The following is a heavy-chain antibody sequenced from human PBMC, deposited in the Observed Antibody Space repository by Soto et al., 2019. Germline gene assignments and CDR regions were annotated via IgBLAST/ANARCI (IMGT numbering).Heavy chain of an antibody. CDR2: ISTYNGNT. V-gene: IGHV1-18*01. Sequence: GASVKVSCKTSGYTFNTYYISWLRQAPGQGLERIGWISTYNGNTNYVPKFQGRITMTTDTSTSTAYMELRSLRSDDTALYFCARDTSNYFDFWGQGTPVTSPQ. D-gene: IGHD2-2*01. J-gene: IGHJ4*02. CDR3: ARDTSNYFDF. CDR1: GYTFNTYY.